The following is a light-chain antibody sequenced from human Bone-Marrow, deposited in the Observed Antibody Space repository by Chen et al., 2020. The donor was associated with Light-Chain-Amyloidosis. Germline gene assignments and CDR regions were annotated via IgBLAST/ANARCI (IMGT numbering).Light chain of an antibody. Sequence: SYVLTQPSPVSVAPGQTATIDCGGNNIGSTSVHWYKQPPGQAPLLVVYDDSDRPSGIPARLSGANSGNTATLTISRVEAGDEADYYCQVWDRSSDRPVFGGGTKLTVL. CDR3: QVWDRSSDRPV. CDR1: NIGSTS. CDR2: DDS. V-gene: IGLV3-21*02. J-gene: IGLJ3*02.